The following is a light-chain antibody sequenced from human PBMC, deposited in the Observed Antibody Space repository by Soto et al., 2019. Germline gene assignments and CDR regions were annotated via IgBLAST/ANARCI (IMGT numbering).Light chain of an antibody. CDR2: DVT. J-gene: IGLJ3*02. CDR3: SSYAGSNNWV. CDR1: SSDVGGYNY. Sequence: QSALTQPPSASGSPGQPVTISCTGTSSDVGGYNYVSWYQQHPGKAPRLLIHDVTKRPSGVPDRFSGSKSGNAASLTVSGLQAEDEADYYCSSYAGSNNWVFGGGTKVTVL. V-gene: IGLV2-8*01.